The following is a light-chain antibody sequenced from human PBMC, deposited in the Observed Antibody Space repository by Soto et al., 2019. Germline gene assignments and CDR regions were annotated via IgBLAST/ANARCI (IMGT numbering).Light chain of an antibody. Sequence: QAVVTQPPSVSGAPGQRVTISCTGSSSNIGAGYDVHWYQHLPGTAPKLLIYGNTNRPSGVPDRSSGSKSGTSASLAITGLQAEDEADYYCQSYDSSLSGVVFGGGTKLTVL. J-gene: IGLJ2*01. V-gene: IGLV1-40*01. CDR3: QSYDSSLSGVV. CDR2: GNT. CDR1: SSNIGAGYD.